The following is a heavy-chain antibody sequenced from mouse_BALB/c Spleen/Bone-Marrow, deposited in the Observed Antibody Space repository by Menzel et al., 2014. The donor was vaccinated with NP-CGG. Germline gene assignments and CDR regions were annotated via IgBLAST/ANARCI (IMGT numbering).Heavy chain of an antibody. V-gene: IGHV5-4*02. CDR3: ARDSLYYYGSSYGYFDV. D-gene: IGHD1-1*01. CDR2: ISSGGSYT. Sequence: EVKLMESGGGLMKPGGSLKLSCAASGFTFSDYYMYWVRQTPEKRLEWVATISSGGSYTYYPDSVKGRFTISRDNAENNLYLQMSSLKSEDTAMYYCARDSLYYYGSSYGYFDVWGAGTTVTVSS. CDR1: GFTFSDYY. J-gene: IGHJ1*01.